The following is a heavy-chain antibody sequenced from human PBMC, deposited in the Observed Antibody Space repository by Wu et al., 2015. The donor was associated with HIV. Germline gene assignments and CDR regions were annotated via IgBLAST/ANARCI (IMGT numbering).Heavy chain of an antibody. V-gene: IGHV1-69*15. J-gene: IGHJ4*02. D-gene: IGHD3-10*01. CDR3: ARLHLDGSGTLLFYYFDF. CDR2: IIPVSETP. CDR1: RLLQHLC. Sequence: QVHLTQTGLKWRGLVLREDLLQTFRRLLQHLCGSVGCDTAPGQGLEWMGRIIPVSETPTYAQDFKGRLSIAADASTATTSMELRSLTSDDTAIYYCARLHLDGSGTLLFYYFDFWGPGTQVTVSS.